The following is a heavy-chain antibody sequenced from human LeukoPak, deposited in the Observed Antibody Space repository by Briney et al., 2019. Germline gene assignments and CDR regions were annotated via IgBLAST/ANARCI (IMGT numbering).Heavy chain of an antibody. D-gene: IGHD3-10*01. V-gene: IGHV4-34*01. CDR2: INHSGST. Sequence: SETLSLTCAVYGGSFSGYYWSWIRQPPGKGLEWIGEINHSGSTNYNPSLKSRVTISVDTSKNQFSLELSSVTAADTAVYYCAGEVGSYYLRAFGYWGQGTLVTVSS. CDR1: GGSFSGYY. J-gene: IGHJ4*02. CDR3: AGEVGSYYLRAFGY.